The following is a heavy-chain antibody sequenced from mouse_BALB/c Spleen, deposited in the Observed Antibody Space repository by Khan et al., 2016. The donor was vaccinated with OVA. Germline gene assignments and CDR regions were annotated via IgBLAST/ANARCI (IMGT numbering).Heavy chain of an antibody. CDR3: ATSYFYGYYFDY. Sequence: EVQGVESGGGLVQPGGSRKLSCAASGFTFSSYGVHWVRQAPERGLEWVAYISGDSTTIYYADTVKGRFTISRDNPKNTPFLQMTSLMSEDTAKYYCATSYFYGYYFDYWGPGTTLTVSS. D-gene: IGHD1-1*01. CDR2: ISGDSTTI. J-gene: IGHJ2*01. V-gene: IGHV5-17*02. CDR1: GFTFSSYG.